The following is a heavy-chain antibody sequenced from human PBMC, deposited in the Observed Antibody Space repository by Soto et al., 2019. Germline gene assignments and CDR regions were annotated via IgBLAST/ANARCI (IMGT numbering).Heavy chain of an antibody. Sequence: QVQLQESGPGLVKPSQTLSLTCTVSGGSISSGGYYWNWIRQHPGKGLEWIGYIYYIGSTYYNPSLKSRVTLSLGTSKNQCSLKLSSVTAADTAVYYCARSVFPWGQGTLVTVPS. CDR1: GGSISSGGYY. J-gene: IGHJ5*02. CDR3: ARSVFP. V-gene: IGHV4-31*03. CDR2: IYYIGST.